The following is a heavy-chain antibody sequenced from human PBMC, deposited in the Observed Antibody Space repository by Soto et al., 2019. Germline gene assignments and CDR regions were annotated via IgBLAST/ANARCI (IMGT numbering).Heavy chain of an antibody. Sequence: SSETLSLTCTVSGYLISDNYFWGWIRQPPGKGLEWLGSIYHNGDTRYNPSLKSPVTISVDTSKNQFTLRVTPVTAADTAVYFCAKDSSGLDPWSQGTLVTVSS. CDR3: AKDSSGLDP. CDR2: IYHNGDT. CDR1: GYLISDNYF. D-gene: IGHD6-25*01. V-gene: IGHV4-38-2*02. J-gene: IGHJ5*02.